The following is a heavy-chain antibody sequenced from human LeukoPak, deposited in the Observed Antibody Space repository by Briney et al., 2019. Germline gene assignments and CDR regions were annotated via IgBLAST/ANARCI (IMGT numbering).Heavy chain of an antibody. CDR3: ARDDYYDSSGSYAFDY. CDR1: GGSFCGYY. Sequence: KPSETLSLTCAVYGGSFCGYYWSWIRQPPGKGLEWIGEINHSGSTNYNPSLKSRVTISVDTSKNQFSLKLSSVTAADTAVYYCARDDYYDSSGSYAFDYWGQGTLVTVSS. CDR2: INHSGST. J-gene: IGHJ4*02. V-gene: IGHV4-34*01. D-gene: IGHD3-22*01.